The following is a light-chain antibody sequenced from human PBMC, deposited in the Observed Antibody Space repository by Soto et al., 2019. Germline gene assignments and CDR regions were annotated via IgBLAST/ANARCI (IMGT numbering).Light chain of an antibody. Sequence: NVLTHSPGTLSLYPGERATLSCGASQSVTNNFLAWYQQKPGQAPRLLIYGASSRATGVPDRFSGSGSGTDFTLTISRLEPGDFAVYYCQQYGTPLFTFGPGTKVDIK. CDR1: QSVTNNF. V-gene: IGKV3-20*01. J-gene: IGKJ3*01. CDR2: GAS. CDR3: QQYGTPLFT.